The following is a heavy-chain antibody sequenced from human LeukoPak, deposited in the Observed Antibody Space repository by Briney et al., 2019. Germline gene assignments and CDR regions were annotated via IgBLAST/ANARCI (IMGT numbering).Heavy chain of an antibody. Sequence: SQTLSLTCTVSGGPISSGGYYWSWIRQHPGKGLEWIGYIYYSGSTYYNPSLKSRVTISVDTSKNQFSLKLSSVTAADTAVYYCARVARNYYGSGSDTFDYWGQGTLVTVSS. D-gene: IGHD3-10*01. CDR3: ARVARNYYGSGSDTFDY. V-gene: IGHV4-31*03. J-gene: IGHJ4*02. CDR2: IYYSGST. CDR1: GGPISSGGYY.